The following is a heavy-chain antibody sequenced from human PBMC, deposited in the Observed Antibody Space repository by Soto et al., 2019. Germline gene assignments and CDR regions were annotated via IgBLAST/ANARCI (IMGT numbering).Heavy chain of an antibody. V-gene: IGHV4-39*01. D-gene: IGHD6-19*01. CDR3: AITYPSMISIAVAVGAFDI. J-gene: IGHJ3*02. CDR2: IYYSGST. CDR1: GGSISSSSYY. Sequence: QLQLQESGPGLVKPSETLSLTCTVSGGSISSSSYYWGWIRQPPGKGLEWIGSIYYSGSTYYNPSLKSRVTISVDTSKNQFSLKLSSVTAADTAVYYCAITYPSMISIAVAVGAFDIWGQGTMVTVSS.